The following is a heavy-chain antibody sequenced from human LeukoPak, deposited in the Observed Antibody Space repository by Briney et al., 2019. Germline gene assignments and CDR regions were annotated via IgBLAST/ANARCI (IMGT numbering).Heavy chain of an antibody. CDR1: GFTFSSYG. J-gene: IGHJ4*02. D-gene: IGHD4-17*01. CDR3: AKFYGDSLLDFDY. Sequence: GGSLRLSCVASGFTFSSYGMNWVRQAPGKGLEWVSGIFGSGGSTYHADSVKGRFTISRDNSKNTLHLQMNSLRVEDTAVYYCAKFYGDSLLDFDYWGQGTLVTVSS. CDR2: IFGSGGST. V-gene: IGHV3-23*01.